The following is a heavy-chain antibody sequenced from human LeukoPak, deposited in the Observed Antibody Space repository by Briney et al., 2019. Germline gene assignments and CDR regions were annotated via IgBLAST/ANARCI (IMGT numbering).Heavy chain of an antibody. CDR1: GGSISSSRYY. D-gene: IGHD2-15*01. CDR3: ARAKYCSGATCYSRYYYYLDV. CDR2: IYTNGDT. V-gene: IGHV4-61*02. J-gene: IGHJ6*03. Sequence: SQTLSLTCTVSGGSISSSRYYWSSIRQPAGKRLEWIGRIYTNGDTNYNPSLKSRVTISIDTSKNQFSLKLSSMTAADTAVYYCARAKYCSGATCYSRYYYYLDVWGKGTTVTVSS.